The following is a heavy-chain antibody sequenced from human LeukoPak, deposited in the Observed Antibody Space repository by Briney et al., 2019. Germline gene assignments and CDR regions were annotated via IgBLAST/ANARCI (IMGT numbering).Heavy chain of an antibody. V-gene: IGHV4-38-2*01. CDR3: ARVGVGATTFDY. J-gene: IGHJ4*02. CDR2: IYHSGST. CDR1: GYSISSGYY. D-gene: IGHD1-26*01. Sequence: PSETLSLTCAVSGYSISSGYYWGWIRQPPGKGLEWIGSIYHSGSTYYNPSLKSRVTISVDTSKNHFSLKLSSVTAADTAVYYCARVGVGATTFDYWGQGTLVTVSS.